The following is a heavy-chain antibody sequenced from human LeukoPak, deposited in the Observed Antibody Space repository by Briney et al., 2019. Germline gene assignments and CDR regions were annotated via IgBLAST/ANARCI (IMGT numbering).Heavy chain of an antibody. J-gene: IGHJ4*02. CDR1: GGSVSGYY. D-gene: IGHD6-13*01. Sequence: SETLSLTCAVYGGSVSGYYWSWIRQPPGKGLEWIGEINHSGSTNYNPSLKSRVTISVDTSKNQFSLKLSSVTAADTAVYYCAREIQHGVYYFDYWGQGTLVTVSS. CDR3: AREIQHGVYYFDY. V-gene: IGHV4-34*01. CDR2: INHSGST.